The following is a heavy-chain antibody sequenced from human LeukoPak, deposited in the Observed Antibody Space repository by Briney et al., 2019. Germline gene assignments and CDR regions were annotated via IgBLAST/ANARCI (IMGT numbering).Heavy chain of an antibody. D-gene: IGHD6-19*01. CDR2: INEDGSVK. CDR1: GFTFSSYW. CDR3: ARIGRSGWNFDY. V-gene: IGHV3-7*01. J-gene: IGHJ4*02. Sequence: GGSLRLSCAASGFTFSSYWMSWVRQAPGKGLEWVANINEDGSVKYYVDPVKGRFTISRDNAKNSLYLQMSSLRAEDTAVYYCARIGRSGWNFDYWGQGTLVTVSS.